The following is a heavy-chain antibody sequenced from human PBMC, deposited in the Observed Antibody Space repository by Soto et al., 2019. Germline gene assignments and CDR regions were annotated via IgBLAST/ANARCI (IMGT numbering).Heavy chain of an antibody. J-gene: IGHJ2*01. V-gene: IGHV3-53*01. CDR3: ARTAEGDTPRTHWYFDL. CDR1: GFTFSTY. CDR2: LYADGST. D-gene: IGHD6-25*01. Sequence: GGSLRLSCITSGFTFSTYLSWVRQAPGKGLEWLSVLYADGSTYYIDSVKGRFRISRDNAKNTLYLQMDNLRADDTAMYFCARTAEGDTPRTHWYFDLWGRGTPVTVSS.